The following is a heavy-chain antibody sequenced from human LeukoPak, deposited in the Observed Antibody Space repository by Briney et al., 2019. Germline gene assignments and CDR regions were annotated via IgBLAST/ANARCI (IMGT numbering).Heavy chain of an antibody. D-gene: IGHD6-13*01. CDR3: ATERVWGGSSYFDY. CDR1: GYTFTGYY. Sequence: ASVKVSCKASGYTFTGYYMHWVRQAPGKGLERMGGFDPEDGENIYAQKFQGRVTMTEDTSTDTAYMELSSLRSEDTAVYYCATERVWGGSSYFDYWGQGTLVTVSS. CDR2: FDPEDGEN. V-gene: IGHV1-24*01. J-gene: IGHJ4*02.